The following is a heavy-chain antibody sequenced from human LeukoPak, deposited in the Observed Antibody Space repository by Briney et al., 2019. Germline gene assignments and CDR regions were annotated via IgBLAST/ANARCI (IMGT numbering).Heavy chain of an antibody. V-gene: IGHV3-48*03. J-gene: IGHJ4*02. CDR1: GLTFSSYE. CDR2: ISSSDSTK. D-gene: IGHD3-22*01. Sequence: PGGSLRLSCTASGLTFSSYEMNWVRQAPGKGLEWISYISSSDSTKHYADSVKGRFTISRDNAKNSVFLQMNSLRAEDTAVHYCVRTSYYYDSSGYPPFDYWGPGTLVTVSS. CDR3: VRTSYYYDSSGYPPFDY.